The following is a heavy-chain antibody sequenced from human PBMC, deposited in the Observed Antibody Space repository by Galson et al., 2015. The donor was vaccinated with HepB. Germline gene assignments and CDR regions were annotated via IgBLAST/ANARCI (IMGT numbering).Heavy chain of an antibody. J-gene: IGHJ3*02. Sequence: SVKVSCKASGGTFSSYTISWVRQAPGQGLEWMGRIIPILGIANYAQKFQGRVTITADKSTSTAYMELSSLRSEDTAVYYCASSGGTRLGAFDIWGQGTMVTVSS. V-gene: IGHV1-69*02. CDR2: IIPILGIA. D-gene: IGHD2-15*01. CDR1: GGTFSSYT. CDR3: ASSGGTRLGAFDI.